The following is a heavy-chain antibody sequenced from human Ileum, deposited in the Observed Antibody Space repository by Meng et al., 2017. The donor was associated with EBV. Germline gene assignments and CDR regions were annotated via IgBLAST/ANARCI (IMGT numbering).Heavy chain of an antibody. D-gene: IGHD2-15*01. Sequence: HVQLKEWGPGKVKPSDTLSLTFTVSDGSISSYSGRGIRQPPGKGLEWIGYIYYSESTNNNPSLKNRVTRTVDTSKNQFSLNLSAVTAADTAVYYCARGGWSLDYWGQGTLVTVSS. CDR1: DGSISSYS. CDR2: IYYSEST. CDR3: ARGGWSLDY. V-gene: IGHV4-59*08. J-gene: IGHJ4*02.